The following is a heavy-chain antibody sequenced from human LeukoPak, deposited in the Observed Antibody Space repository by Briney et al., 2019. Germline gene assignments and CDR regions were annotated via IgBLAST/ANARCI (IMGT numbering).Heavy chain of an antibody. D-gene: IGHD3-22*01. CDR3: ARNPAYYYDSSGPLPY. Sequence: GGSLRLSCAASGFTFSSYSMNWVRQAPGKELEWVSSISSSSSYIYYADSVKGRFTISRDNAKNSLYLQMNSLRAEDTAVYYCARNPAYYYDSSGPLPYWGQGTLVTVSS. J-gene: IGHJ4*02. V-gene: IGHV3-21*01. CDR2: ISSSSSYI. CDR1: GFTFSSYS.